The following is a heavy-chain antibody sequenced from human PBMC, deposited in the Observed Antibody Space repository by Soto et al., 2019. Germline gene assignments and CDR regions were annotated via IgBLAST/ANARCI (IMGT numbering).Heavy chain of an antibody. CDR3: SRGYGAKRPTSDY. V-gene: IGHV4-34*01. CDR2: VHHDGGI. J-gene: IGHJ4*02. Sequence: SETLSLTCAVYGASLSGYHYTWIRQSPGKGLEWIGEVHHDGGINYNPSLASRVTISADASKNQFSLRLRSATAADTAVYYCSRGYGAKRPTSDYWGQGTLVTVSS. D-gene: IGHD4-17*01. CDR1: GASLSGYH.